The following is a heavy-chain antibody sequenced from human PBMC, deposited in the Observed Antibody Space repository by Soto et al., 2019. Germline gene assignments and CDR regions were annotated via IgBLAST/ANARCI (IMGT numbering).Heavy chain of an antibody. D-gene: IGHD1-26*01. J-gene: IGHJ4*02. V-gene: IGHV3-7*04. CDR2: SRPDTDDR. CDR3: ASEDGTFDY. CDR1: GFNFSRYW. Sequence: VQLVESGGGLVQPGGSLRLSCTVSGFNFSRYWMNWVRQAPGKGLEWVANSRPDTDDRFHADSVRGRFSISRDNAKKSLFLQMNSLRGEDTAVYYCASEDGTFDYWGQGILVTVSS.